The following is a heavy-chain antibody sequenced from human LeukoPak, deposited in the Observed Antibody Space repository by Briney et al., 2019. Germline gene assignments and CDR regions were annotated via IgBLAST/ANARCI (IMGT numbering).Heavy chain of an antibody. CDR2: IIPIFGTA. D-gene: IGHD5-18*01. CDR3: ATSPTFGPGTAMPYYYYYMDV. J-gene: IGHJ6*03. CDR1: GGTFSSYA. V-gene: IGHV1-69*06. Sequence: ASVKVSCKASGGTFSSYAISWVRQAPGQGLEWMGGIIPIFGTANYAQKFQGRVTITADKSTSTAYMELSSLRSEDTAVYYCATSPTFGPGTAMPYYYYYMDVWGKGTTVTVSS.